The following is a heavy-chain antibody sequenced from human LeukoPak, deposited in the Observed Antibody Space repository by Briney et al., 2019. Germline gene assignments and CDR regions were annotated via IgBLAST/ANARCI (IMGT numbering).Heavy chain of an antibody. CDR3: ARGRRITYYDILTGYKYTRFDY. CDR2: INPNSGGT. CDR1: GYTFTGYY. J-gene: IGHJ4*02. V-gene: IGHV1-2*02. Sequence: GASVKVSCKASGYTFTGYYMHWVRQAPGQGLEWMGWINPNSGGTNYAQKFQGRVTMTRDTSISTAYMELSRLRSDDTAVYYCARGRRITYYDILTGYKYTRFDYWGQGTLVTVSS. D-gene: IGHD3-9*01.